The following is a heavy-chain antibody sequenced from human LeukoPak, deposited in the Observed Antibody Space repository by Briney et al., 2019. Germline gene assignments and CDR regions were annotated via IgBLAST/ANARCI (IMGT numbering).Heavy chain of an antibody. D-gene: IGHD6-19*01. V-gene: IGHV1-46*01. CDR3: ARTLGGGYSSGWFDY. Sequence: ASVRVSCKASGYTFTSYYMHWVRQAPGQGLEWMGIINPSGGSTSYAQKFQGRVTMTRDTSTSTVYMELSSLRSEDTAVYYCARTLGGGYSSGWFDYWGQGTLVTVSS. J-gene: IGHJ4*02. CDR1: GYTFTSYY. CDR2: INPSGGST.